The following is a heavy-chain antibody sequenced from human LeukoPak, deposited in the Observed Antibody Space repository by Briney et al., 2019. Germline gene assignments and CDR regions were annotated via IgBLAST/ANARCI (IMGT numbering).Heavy chain of an antibody. D-gene: IGHD4-11*01. CDR1: GGTFSSYA. CDR2: IIPIFGTA. J-gene: IGHJ3*02. Sequence: ASVKVSCKASGGTFSSYAISWVRQAPGQGLEWMGGIIPIFGTANYAQKFQGRVTITTDESTSTAYMELCSLRSEDTAVYYCARDRGGYSNLDAFDIWGQGTMVTVSS. V-gene: IGHV1-69*05. CDR3: ARDRGGYSNLDAFDI.